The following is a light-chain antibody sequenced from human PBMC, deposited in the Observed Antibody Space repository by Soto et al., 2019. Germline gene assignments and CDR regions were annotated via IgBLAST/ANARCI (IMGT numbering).Light chain of an antibody. CDR2: GAS. Sequence: ELVLTQSPATLSVSPGERATLSCRASQSVSSSYLAWYQQKPGQAPRLLIYGASTRATGIPARFSGSGSGTEFTLTISSLQPDDFATYFCQQYQTYATFGQGTRLEIK. CDR3: QQYQTYAT. J-gene: IGKJ5*01. CDR1: QSVSSSY. V-gene: IGKV3-15*01.